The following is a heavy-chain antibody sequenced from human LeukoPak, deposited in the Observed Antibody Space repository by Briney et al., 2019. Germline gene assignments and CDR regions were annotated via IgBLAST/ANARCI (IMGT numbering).Heavy chain of an antibody. CDR3: AKALNWGSVSESLDY. V-gene: IGHV3-23*01. Sequence: GGSLRLSCAASGFTFSNYAMTWVRQAPGKGLEWVSSISASSSSTHYADSVKGLFTISRDNSKNTLYLQMNSLRAEDTAVYYCAKALNWGSVSESLDYWGQGTLVTVSS. CDR1: GFTFSNYA. D-gene: IGHD7-27*01. CDR2: ISASSSST. J-gene: IGHJ4*02.